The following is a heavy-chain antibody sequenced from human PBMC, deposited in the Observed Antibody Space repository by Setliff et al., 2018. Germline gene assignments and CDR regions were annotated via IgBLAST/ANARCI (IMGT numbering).Heavy chain of an antibody. CDR2: ISPYNGHT. V-gene: IGHV1-18*01. J-gene: IGHJ4*02. D-gene: IGHD3-22*01. Sequence: ASVKVSCKGSGHILTSYGITWVRQAPGQGLDWMGWISPYNGHTQYAQKFQGRVTVTTDTSTTTAYMELRSLRADDTAVYYCARINFYVSSGYYYAPELWGQGTTVTVSS. CDR3: ARINFYVSSGYYYAPEL. CDR1: GHILTSYG.